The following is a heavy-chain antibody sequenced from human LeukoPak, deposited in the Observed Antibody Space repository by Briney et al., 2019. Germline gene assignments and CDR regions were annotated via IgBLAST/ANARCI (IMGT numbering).Heavy chain of an antibody. D-gene: IGHD6-19*01. V-gene: IGHV5-51*01. CDR1: GYSFTSHW. CDR2: IYPCDSDT. J-gene: IGHJ4*02. CDR3: ARGDNSGWYFFDY. Sequence: GESLKISCKASGYSFTSHWIGWVRQMPGKGLEWMGIIYPCDSDTRYSPSFQGQVTISADKSISTAYLQWSTLQAPDTAMYYCARGDNSGWYFFDYWGQGTLVTVSS.